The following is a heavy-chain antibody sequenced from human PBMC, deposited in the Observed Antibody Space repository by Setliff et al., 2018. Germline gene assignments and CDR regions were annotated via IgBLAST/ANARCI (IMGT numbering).Heavy chain of an antibody. J-gene: IGHJ6*03. CDR2: TSSTSTYI. Sequence: GGSLRLSCAASGFTFSTYSFNWVRQAPGKGLEWVSATSSTSTYIYYADSVKGRFTISRDNSKNSLYLHMNSLRAEDTAVYYCTRARDIAPTYYYMDVWGKGTTVTVSS. V-gene: IGHV3-21*01. CDR1: GFTFSTYS. CDR3: TRARDIAPTYYYMDV. D-gene: IGHD5-12*01.